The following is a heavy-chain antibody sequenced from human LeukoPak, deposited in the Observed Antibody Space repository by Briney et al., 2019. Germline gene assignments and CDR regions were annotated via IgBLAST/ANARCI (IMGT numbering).Heavy chain of an antibody. CDR1: GYTFTSDG. Sequence: ASVRVSCTAFGYTFTSDGICCVRQAPGEGLVWMGCSSAYNGNTNYAHKLQGRVTMTTDTSTSKAYMELRSLRSDDTAVYYCARVLVPAAIDARIAAPYGDVWGKGTTVTVSS. V-gene: IGHV1-18*01. CDR3: ARVLVPAAIDARIAAPYGDV. CDR2: SSAYNGNT. J-gene: IGHJ6*04. D-gene: IGHD2-2*01.